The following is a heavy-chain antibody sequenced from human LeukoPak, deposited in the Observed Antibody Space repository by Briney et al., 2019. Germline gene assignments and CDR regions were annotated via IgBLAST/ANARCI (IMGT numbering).Heavy chain of an antibody. J-gene: IGHJ4*02. V-gene: IGHV3-21*01. D-gene: IGHD1-26*01. CDR1: TFTFSTYN. CDR2: ISSSGTYI. CDR3: VRDRGSYRPIDY. Sequence: GSLRLSCAASTFTFSTYNMNWVRQAPGKGLEWVSSISSSGTYIYYRDSVKGRFTISRDNAENSLYLQMNGLTVEDTAIYYCVRDRGSYRPIDYWGQGTPVTVSS.